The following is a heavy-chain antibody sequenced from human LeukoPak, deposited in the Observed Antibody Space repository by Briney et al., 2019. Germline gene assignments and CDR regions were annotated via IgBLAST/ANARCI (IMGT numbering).Heavy chain of an antibody. J-gene: IGHJ4*02. Sequence: GGSLRLSCAASGFTFSSYSMNRVRQAPGKGLEWVSYISSSSSTIYYADSVKGRFTISRDNAKNSLYLQMNSLRAEDTAVYYCARVSGYWGQGTLVTVSS. V-gene: IGHV3-48*01. CDR1: GFTFSSYS. CDR2: ISSSSSTI. D-gene: IGHD3-10*01. CDR3: ARVSGY.